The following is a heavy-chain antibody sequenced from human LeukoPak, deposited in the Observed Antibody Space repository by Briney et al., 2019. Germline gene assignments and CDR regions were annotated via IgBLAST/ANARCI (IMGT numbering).Heavy chain of an antibody. D-gene: IGHD4-23*01. J-gene: IGHJ5*02. Sequence: SETLSLTCTVSGGSISSYYWSWIRQPPGKGLEWIGYIYYSGSTNYNPFLKSRVTISVDTSKNQFSLKLSSVTAADTAVYYCARARLLGWPFLFDPWGQGTLVTVSS. CDR3: ARARLLGWPFLFDP. V-gene: IGHV4-59*01. CDR1: GGSISSYY. CDR2: IYYSGST.